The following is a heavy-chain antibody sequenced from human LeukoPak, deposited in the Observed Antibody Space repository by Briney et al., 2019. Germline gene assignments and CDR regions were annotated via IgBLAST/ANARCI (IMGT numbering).Heavy chain of an antibody. Sequence: SETLSLTCTVSGGSMSTYYWSWIRQPPGKGLEWIGYINYSGSTNYNPSLRSRVTISVDTSKNQFSLNLSSVTAADTAVYYCARLNGGYWGQGPLVTVSS. D-gene: IGHD2-8*01. CDR2: INYSGST. J-gene: IGHJ4*02. CDR1: GGSMSTYY. CDR3: ARLNGGY. V-gene: IGHV4-59*08.